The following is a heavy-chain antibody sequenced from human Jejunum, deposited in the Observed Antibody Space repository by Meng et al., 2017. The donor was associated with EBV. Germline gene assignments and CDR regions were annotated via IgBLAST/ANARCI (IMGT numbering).Heavy chain of an antibody. CDR2: INENGRTT. Sequence: QEVGSGGALVQPGGSFRLSCAASGFTFSTYWMHWVRQAPGKGRVGISSINENGRTTTYADSVKGRFTISRDNTKNTLYLQMNSLRAEDTAVYFCSRDLAGPYDDWGQGTLVTASS. CDR1: GFTFSTYW. CDR3: SRDLAGPYDD. V-gene: IGHV3-74*01. J-gene: IGHJ4*02.